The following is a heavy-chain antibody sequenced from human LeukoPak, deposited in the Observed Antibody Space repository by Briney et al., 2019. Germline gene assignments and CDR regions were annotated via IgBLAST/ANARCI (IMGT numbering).Heavy chain of an antibody. CDR1: GFTFSSYW. CDR3: AKDSSGPAF. V-gene: IGHV3-53*01. Sequence: AGGSLRLSCAASGFTFSSYWMNWARQAPGKGLEWVSVIYSSGGTFYSESVKGRFTISRDYSKNTLYLQMNSLRADDTAVYYCAKDSSGPAFWGQGTLVTVSS. CDR2: IYSSGGT. D-gene: IGHD6-19*01. J-gene: IGHJ4*02.